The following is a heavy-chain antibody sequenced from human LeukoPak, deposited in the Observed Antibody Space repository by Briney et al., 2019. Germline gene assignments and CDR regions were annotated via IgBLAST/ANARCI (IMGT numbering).Heavy chain of an antibody. D-gene: IGHD6-13*01. CDR3: ARSPYSSSWYGYYFDY. J-gene: IGHJ4*02. CDR2: ISAYNGNT. CDR1: GYTFTSYG. V-gene: IGHV1-18*01. Sequence: ASVKVSCKASGYTFTSYGISWVRQAPGQGLEWMGWISAYNGNTNYAQKLQGRVTMTTDTSTSTAYMELRSLRSDDTAVYYCARSPYSSSWYGYYFDYWGQGTLVTVSS.